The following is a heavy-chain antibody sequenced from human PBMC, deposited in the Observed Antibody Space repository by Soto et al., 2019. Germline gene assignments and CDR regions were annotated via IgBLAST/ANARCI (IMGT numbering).Heavy chain of an antibody. D-gene: IGHD3-16*01. V-gene: IGHV3-30-3*01. J-gene: IGHJ6*02. Sequence: PGGSLRLSCAASGFTFSSYAMHWVRQAPGKGLEWVAVISYDGSSKYYADSVKGRFTISRDNSKNTLYLQMNSLRAEDTAVYYCAREYVGVDVWGQGTTVTVSS. CDR3: AREYVGVDV. CDR1: GFTFSSYA. CDR2: ISYDGSSK.